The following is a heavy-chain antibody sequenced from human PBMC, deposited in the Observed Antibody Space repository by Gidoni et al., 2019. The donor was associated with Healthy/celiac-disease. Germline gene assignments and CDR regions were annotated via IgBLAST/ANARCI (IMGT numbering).Heavy chain of an antibody. J-gene: IGHJ4*02. Sequence: QLQLQESGPGLVKPSETLSLTCTVSGGSISSSSYYWGWIRQPPGKGLEWIGSIYYSGSTYYNPSLKSRVTISVDTSKNQFSLKLSSVTAADTAVYYCARQERITIFGVVTNPFDYWGQGTLVTVSS. CDR1: GGSISSSSYY. V-gene: IGHV4-39*01. CDR2: IYYSGST. CDR3: ARQERITIFGVVTNPFDY. D-gene: IGHD3-3*01.